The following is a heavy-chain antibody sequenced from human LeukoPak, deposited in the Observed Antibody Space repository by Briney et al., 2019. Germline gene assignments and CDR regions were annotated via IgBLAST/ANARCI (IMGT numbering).Heavy chain of an antibody. CDR3: ATTGNFYDMDV. Sequence: HPGGSLRLSCAASGFTFSSYWMSWVRQAPGKGLEWVANIKQDGSEKYYVDSVKGRFTVSRDNAKNSLYLQMNSLRAEDTAVYFCATTGNFYDMDVWGKGTTVTVSS. J-gene: IGHJ6*03. V-gene: IGHV3-7*03. D-gene: IGHD1-1*01. CDR2: IKQDGSEK. CDR1: GFTFSSYW.